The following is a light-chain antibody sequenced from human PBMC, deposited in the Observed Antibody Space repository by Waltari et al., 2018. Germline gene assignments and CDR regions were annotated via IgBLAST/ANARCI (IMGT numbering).Light chain of an antibody. CDR2: GAS. CDR1: QSVSST. CDR3: QQYYNWLWT. Sequence: EIVMTQSPATLSVSLGERATLSCRASQSVSSTLAWYQQRPGQAPRLLIYGASTRATGVLARFSGSGSGTEFTLTISSLQSEDFAIYYCQQYYNWLWTFGQGTKVEIK. V-gene: IGKV3-15*01. J-gene: IGKJ1*01.